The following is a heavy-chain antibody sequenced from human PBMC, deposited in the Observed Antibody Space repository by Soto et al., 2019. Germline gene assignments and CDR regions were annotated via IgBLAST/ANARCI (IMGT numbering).Heavy chain of an antibody. J-gene: IGHJ4*02. CDR3: TKRIAEVCLIES. CDR1: GFTFSSFG. Sequence: QVQLVESGGGVVQPGRSLRLSCAASGFTFSSFGMHWVRQAPGKGLEWVAVISYDGSLKRYADSVKGRFTMSRDNSRNTLYLQMNSLKAEDPAVYYCTKRIAEVCLIESWGQGTLVTVSS. CDR2: ISYDGSLK. V-gene: IGHV3-30*18. D-gene: IGHD6-13*01.